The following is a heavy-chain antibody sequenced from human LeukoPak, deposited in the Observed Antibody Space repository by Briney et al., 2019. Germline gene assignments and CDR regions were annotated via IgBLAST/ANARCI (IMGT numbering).Heavy chain of an antibody. D-gene: IGHD4-17*01. CDR2: IYGSGST. Sequence: SETLSLTCIVSGGSFSDYYWSWIRQPAGKGLEWIGRIYGSGSTNYNPSFKNRVTMSVDTSKNQFSLKMNFVTAADTDVYYCARDQMTTVRGFDFWGQGTLVTVSS. J-gene: IGHJ4*02. V-gene: IGHV4-4*07. CDR3: ARDQMTTVRGFDF. CDR1: GGSFSDYY.